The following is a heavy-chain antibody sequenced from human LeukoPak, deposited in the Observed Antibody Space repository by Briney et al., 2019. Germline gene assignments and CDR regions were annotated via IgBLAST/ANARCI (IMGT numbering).Heavy chain of an antibody. D-gene: IGHD2-15*01. V-gene: IGHV3-7*05. CDR1: GFTFSSYW. J-gene: IGHJ4*02. CDR3: ARSLGYCSAGSCFPFDY. CDR2: IKQDGSDR. Sequence: GGSLRLSCAASGFTFSSYWMSWVRQAPGKGLEWVANIKQDGSDRYYVDSVKGRFTISRDNAKNSLYLQMNSLRAEDTAVYYCARSLGYCSAGSCFPFDYWGQGTLVTVSS.